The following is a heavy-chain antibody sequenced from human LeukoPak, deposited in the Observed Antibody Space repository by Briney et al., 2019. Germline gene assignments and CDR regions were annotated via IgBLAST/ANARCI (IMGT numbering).Heavy chain of an antibody. CDR1: GFTFSNYQ. CDR3: VRGGDAYASDWFDA. V-gene: IGHV3-48*03. D-gene: IGHD3-10*01. CDR2: IRGSSI. J-gene: IGHJ5*02. Sequence: GGSLRLSCVASGFTFSNYQMSWVRQAPGKEPQWVAGIRGSSIAYADSVKGRFIISRDNAKSSLYLQLNSLRDEDMAVYYCVRGGDAYASDWFDAWGQGTLVTVSS.